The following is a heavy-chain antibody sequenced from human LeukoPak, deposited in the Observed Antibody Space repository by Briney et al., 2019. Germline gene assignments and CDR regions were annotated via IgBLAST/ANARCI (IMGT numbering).Heavy chain of an antibody. CDR2: IWYDGSNK. J-gene: IGHJ2*01. Sequence: GRSLRLSCAASGFTFSSYGMHWVRQAPGKGLEWVAVIWYDGSNKYYADSVKGRFTISRDNSKNTLYLQMNSLRAEDTALYYCAKSDYGDHDWYFDLWGRGTLVTVSS. CDR1: GFTFSSYG. V-gene: IGHV3-33*06. D-gene: IGHD4-17*01. CDR3: AKSDYGDHDWYFDL.